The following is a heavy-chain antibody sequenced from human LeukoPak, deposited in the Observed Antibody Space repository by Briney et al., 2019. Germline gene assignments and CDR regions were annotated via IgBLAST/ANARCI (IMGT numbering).Heavy chain of an antibody. J-gene: IGHJ5*02. D-gene: IGHD2-15*01. CDR3: ARDLLGYCSGGSCYEDWFDP. CDR2: IYYSGST. Sequence: SETLSLTCTVSGGSISSYYWSWIRQPPGKGLEWIGYIYYSGSTNYNPSLKSRVTISVDTSKNQFSLKLSSVTAADTAVYYCARDLLGYCSGGSCYEDWFDPRGQGTLVTVSS. V-gene: IGHV4-59*01. CDR1: GGSISSYY.